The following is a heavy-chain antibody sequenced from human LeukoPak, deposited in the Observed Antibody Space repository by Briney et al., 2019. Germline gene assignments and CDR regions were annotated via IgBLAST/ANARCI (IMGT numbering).Heavy chain of an antibody. Sequence: GGSLRLSCAASGFMFSDYGMHWVRQAPGRGLEWVSAITGNGGSTYYADSVKGRFTISRDNSKNTLYLQMNSLRAEDTAVYYCAKYTDQWGQGTLVTVSS. CDR1: GFMFSDYG. D-gene: IGHD1-14*01. V-gene: IGHV3-23*01. CDR2: ITGNGGST. J-gene: IGHJ5*02. CDR3: AKYTDQ.